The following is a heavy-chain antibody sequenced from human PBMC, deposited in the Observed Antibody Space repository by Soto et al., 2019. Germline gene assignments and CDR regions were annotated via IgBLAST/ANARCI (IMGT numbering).Heavy chain of an antibody. D-gene: IGHD6-13*01. J-gene: IGHJ5*02. Sequence: PGGSLRLSCAASGFAFSSYAMSWVRQAPGKGLEWVSAISGSGGSTYYADSVKGRFTISRDNSKNTLYLQMNSLRAEDTAVYYCAKDGIAAAGAQNWFDPWGQGTLVTVSS. CDR3: AKDGIAAAGAQNWFDP. CDR1: GFAFSSYA. V-gene: IGHV3-23*01. CDR2: ISGSGGST.